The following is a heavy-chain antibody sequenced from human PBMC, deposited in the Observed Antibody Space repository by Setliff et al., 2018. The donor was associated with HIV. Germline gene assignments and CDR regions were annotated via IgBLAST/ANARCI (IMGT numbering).Heavy chain of an antibody. D-gene: IGHD4-17*01. CDR2: IYYTGST. CDR1: GASIRTTSYP. V-gene: IGHV4-39*01. Sequence: SETLSLTCSVSGASIRTTSYPWGWIRQAPGKGLEWIGSIYYTGSTYYNPSFKSRVTISVDTSENQFSLKTYSVTAADTAVYYCARHYGDYVFDSWGQGTLVTVSS. CDR3: ARHYGDYVFDS. J-gene: IGHJ4*02.